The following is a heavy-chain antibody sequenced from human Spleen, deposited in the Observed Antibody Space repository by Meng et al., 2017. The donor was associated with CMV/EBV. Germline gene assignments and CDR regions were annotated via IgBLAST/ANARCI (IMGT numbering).Heavy chain of an antibody. V-gene: IGHV4-61*01. Sequence: SETLSLTCTVSGASVSSDTHYWSWIRQPPGKGLEWIGYIYHSGITTYNPSLKSRVTISVDTSKNQFFLKVNSVTAADTAVYFCARVGTDILSVPEPDFDYWGQGTLVTVSS. J-gene: IGHJ4*02. CDR3: ARVGTDILSVPEPDFDY. CDR1: GASVSSDTHY. D-gene: IGHD3-9*01. CDR2: IYHSGIT.